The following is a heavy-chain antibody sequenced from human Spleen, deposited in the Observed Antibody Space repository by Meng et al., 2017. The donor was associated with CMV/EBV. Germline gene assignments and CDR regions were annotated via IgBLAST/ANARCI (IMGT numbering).Heavy chain of an antibody. V-gene: IGHV5-51*01. J-gene: IGHJ3*02. CDR3: ARHVDTMVSGGAFDI. CDR1: GYRFSTYW. D-gene: IGHD3-10*01. CDR2: IYPSDSDI. Sequence: GGSLRLSCKGYGYRFSTYWIAWVRQMPGKGLEWMGIIYPSDSDIKYSPSFQGQVTISVDKSITTAYLQWGSLKASDTAMYYCARHVDTMVSGGAFDIWGQGTMVTVSS.